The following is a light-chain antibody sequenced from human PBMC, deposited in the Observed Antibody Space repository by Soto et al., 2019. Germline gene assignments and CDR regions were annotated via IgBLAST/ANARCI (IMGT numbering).Light chain of an antibody. CDR3: LLSYSSVQAV. J-gene: IGLJ7*01. CDR1: TGAVTSDHF. V-gene: IGLV7-46*01. CDR2: DTS. Sequence: QAVVTQEPSLTVSPGGTVTLTCGSSTGAVTSDHFAYWIHQKPGQAPRTLIYDTSNKHSWTPARFSGSLLGGKAALTLSGAQPEDEAEYFCLLSYSSVQAVFGGGTQLTVL.